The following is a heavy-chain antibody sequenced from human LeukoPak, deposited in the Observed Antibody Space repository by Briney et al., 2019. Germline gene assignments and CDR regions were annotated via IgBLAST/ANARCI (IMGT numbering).Heavy chain of an antibody. V-gene: IGHV3-30*04. J-gene: IGHJ3*02. D-gene: IGHD2-15*01. Sequence: PGGSLRLSCAASGFTFSSYAMHWVRQAPGKGLEWVAVISDDGTTKYYADSVKGRFTISRDNSKNTLYLQMNSLRAEDTAVYYCARGYCSGGSCYPDAFDIWGQGTMVTVSS. CDR2: ISDDGTTK. CDR3: ARGYCSGGSCYPDAFDI. CDR1: GFTFSSYA.